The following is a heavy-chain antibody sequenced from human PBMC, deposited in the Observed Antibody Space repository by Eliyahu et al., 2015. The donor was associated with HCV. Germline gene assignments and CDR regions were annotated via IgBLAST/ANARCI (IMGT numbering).Heavy chain of an antibody. V-gene: IGHV4-59*01. D-gene: IGHD6-19*01. CDR3: ASGGGGIAVTGTGGWFDP. Sequence: QVQLQESGPGLVKPSETLSLTCTVSGGSITTXHWSWXRXPPGKGLEWIGYIHYTGSTNYNPSLKSRVTISIDTSKNQFSLNLTSVTAADTAMYYCASGGGGIAVTGTGGWFDPWGQGTLVTVSS. CDR2: IHYTGST. CDR1: GGSITTXH. J-gene: IGHJ5*02.